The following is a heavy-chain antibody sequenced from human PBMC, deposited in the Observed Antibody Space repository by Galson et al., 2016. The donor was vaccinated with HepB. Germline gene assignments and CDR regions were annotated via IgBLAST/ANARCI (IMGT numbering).Heavy chain of an antibody. V-gene: IGHV1-24*01. CDR2: FDSEDGKT. Sequence: SVKVSCKVSGNTLIQLSIHWVRQAPGKGLEWMGSFDSEDGKTMYTQKFQGRVTMTEDTSTSTAYMELGSLTSDDTAFYYCATAHHVYCSGGSCWPSRIDALNIWGQGTMVTVSS. J-gene: IGHJ3*02. CDR1: GNTLIQLS. D-gene: IGHD2-15*01. CDR3: ATAHHVYCSGGSCWPSRIDALNI.